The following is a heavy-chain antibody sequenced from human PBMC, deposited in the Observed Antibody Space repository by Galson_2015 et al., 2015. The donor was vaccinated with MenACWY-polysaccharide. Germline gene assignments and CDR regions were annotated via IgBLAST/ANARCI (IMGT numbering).Heavy chain of an antibody. CDR3: AKSGILSGDYIRGHFDC. CDR1: GFTFSTYA. CDR2: IIGSGLRT. J-gene: IGHJ4*02. Sequence: SLRLSCAASGFTFSTYAMNWVRQAPGMGLEWVSVIIGSGLRTYYAGSVKGRFTISRDNSKNTFYLQMDSLRAEDTAVYYCAKSGILSGDYIRGHFDCWGQGTLVTVSS. V-gene: IGHV3-23*01. D-gene: IGHD3-9*01.